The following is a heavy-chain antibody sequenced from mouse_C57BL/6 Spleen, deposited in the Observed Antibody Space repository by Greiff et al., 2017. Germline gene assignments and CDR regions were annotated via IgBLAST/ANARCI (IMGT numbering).Heavy chain of an antibody. Sequence: VQLQQSGPELVKPGASVKISCKASGYAFSSSWMNWVKQRPGKGLEWIGRIYPGDGDTNYNGKFKGKATLTADKSSSTAYMQLSSLTSEDSAVYFCARHYYGSSPYAMDYWGQGTSVTVSS. CDR1: GYAFSSSW. J-gene: IGHJ4*01. V-gene: IGHV1-82*01. CDR2: IYPGDGDT. D-gene: IGHD1-1*01. CDR3: ARHYYGSSPYAMDY.